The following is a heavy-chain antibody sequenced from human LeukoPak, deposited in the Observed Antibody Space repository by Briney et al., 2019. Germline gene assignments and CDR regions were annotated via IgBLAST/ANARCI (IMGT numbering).Heavy chain of an antibody. J-gene: IGHJ4*02. Sequence: ASVTVSCKASGYTFTGYYMHWVRQAPGQGLEWMGWINPNSGGTNYAQKFQGRVTMTRDTSTSTAYMELSRLRSDDTAVYYCARVRWLQHFDYWGQGTLVTVSS. V-gene: IGHV1-2*02. CDR1: GYTFTGYY. CDR2: INPNSGGT. D-gene: IGHD5-24*01. CDR3: ARVRWLQHFDY.